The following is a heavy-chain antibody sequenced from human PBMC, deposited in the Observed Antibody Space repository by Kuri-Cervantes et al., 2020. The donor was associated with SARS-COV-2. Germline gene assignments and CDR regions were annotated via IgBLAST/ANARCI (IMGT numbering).Heavy chain of an antibody. CDR3: AREYCSSTSCYGAFDI. D-gene: IGHD2-2*01. J-gene: IGHJ3*02. V-gene: IGHV4-34*01. CDR2: INHSGST. Sequence: SETLSLTCAVYGGSFSGYYWSWIHQPPGKGLEWIGEINHSGSTNYNPSLKSRVTISVDTSKNQFSLKLSSVTAADTAVYYCAREYCSSTSCYGAFDIWGQGTMVTVSS. CDR1: GGSFSGYY.